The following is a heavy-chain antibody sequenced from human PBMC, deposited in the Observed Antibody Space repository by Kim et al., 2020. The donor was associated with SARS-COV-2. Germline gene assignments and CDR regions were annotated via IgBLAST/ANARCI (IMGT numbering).Heavy chain of an antibody. J-gene: IGHJ4*02. CDR3: ASFGTAMEKAFDY. D-gene: IGHD5-18*01. CDR1: GFTFSSYA. V-gene: IGHV3-30*04. Sequence: GGSLRLSCAASGFTFSSYAMHWVRQAPGKGLEWVAVISYDGSNKYYADSVKGRFTISRDNSKNTLYLQMNSLRAEDTAVYYCASFGTAMEKAFDYWGQGTLVTVSS. CDR2: ISYDGSNK.